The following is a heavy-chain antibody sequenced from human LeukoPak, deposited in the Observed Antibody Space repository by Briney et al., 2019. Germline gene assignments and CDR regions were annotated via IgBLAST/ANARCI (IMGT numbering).Heavy chain of an antibody. CDR2: IYHTGTT. Sequence: PSETLSLTCTLSRGSIMTTHWWSWVRQPPGKGLEWIGEIYHTGTTNYSPSLKSRLTISVGRSRNQFSLRLSSVTAADTATYYCAAWGVDYGGNFDYSDYWGQGTLVTVSS. CDR1: RGSIMTTHW. J-gene: IGHJ4*02. D-gene: IGHD4-23*01. V-gene: IGHV4-4*02. CDR3: AAWGVDYGGNFDYSDY.